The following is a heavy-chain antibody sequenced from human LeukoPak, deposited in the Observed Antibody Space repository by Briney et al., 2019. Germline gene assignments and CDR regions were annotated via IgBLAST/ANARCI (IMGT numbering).Heavy chain of an antibody. J-gene: IGHJ4*02. Sequence: SGPALVKPTQTLTLTCTFSGFSLSSSGMCVSWLRQPPGKALEWLARIDWDDDKYYSTSLKTRLTISKDTSKNQVVLTMTNMDPVDTATYYCARISRITFGELPDYWGQGTLVTVSS. V-gene: IGHV2-70*11. CDR3: ARISRITFGELPDY. D-gene: IGHD3-16*01. CDR2: IDWDDDK. CDR1: GFSLSSSGMC.